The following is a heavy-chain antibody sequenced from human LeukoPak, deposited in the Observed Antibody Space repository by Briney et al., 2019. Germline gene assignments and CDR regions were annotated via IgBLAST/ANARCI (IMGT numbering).Heavy chain of an antibody. CDR3: AKSGYCISPSWEQSVVAFDI. V-gene: IGHV1-2*02. CDR1: GYTFTGYY. D-gene: IGHD2-2*01. J-gene: IGHJ3*02. Sequence: ASVKVSCKASGYTFTGYYMHWVRQAPGQGLEWMGWINPNSGGTNYAQKFQGRVTMTRDTSISTAYMELSRLRSDDTAVYYCAKSGYCISPSWEQSVVAFDIWPQGTMVTVSS. CDR2: INPNSGGT.